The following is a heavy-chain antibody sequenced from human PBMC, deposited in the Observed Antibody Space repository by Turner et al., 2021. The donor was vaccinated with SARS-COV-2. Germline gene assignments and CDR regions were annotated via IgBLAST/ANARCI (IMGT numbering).Heavy chain of an antibody. CDR2: IYYSGST. CDR1: GGSISSYY. V-gene: IGHV4-59*01. J-gene: IGHJ4*02. D-gene: IGHD3-22*01. CDR3: ASYYYDSSGYYYAFDY. Sequence: QVQLQESGPGLVKPSETLSLTCTVSGGSISSYYWSWIRQPPGKGLEWIGYIYYSGSTNYNPSLKSRVTISVDTSQNQFSLKLSSVTAADTAVYYCASYYYDSSGYYYAFDYWGQGTLVTVSS.